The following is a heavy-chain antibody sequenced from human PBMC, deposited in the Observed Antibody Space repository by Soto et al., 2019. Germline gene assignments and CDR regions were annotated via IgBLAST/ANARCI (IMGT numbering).Heavy chain of an antibody. J-gene: IGHJ6*03. CDR2: IYYSGST. CDR1: GGSISSSSYY. Sequence: SETLSLTCTVSGGSISSSSYYWGWIRQPPGKGLEWIGSIYYSGSTYYNPSLKSRVTISVDTSKNQFSLKLSSVTAADTAVYYCARTYYYGSGSYYEEDTYYYYMDVWGKGTTVTVSS. V-gene: IGHV4-39*01. CDR3: ARTYYYGSGSYYEEDTYYYYMDV. D-gene: IGHD3-10*01.